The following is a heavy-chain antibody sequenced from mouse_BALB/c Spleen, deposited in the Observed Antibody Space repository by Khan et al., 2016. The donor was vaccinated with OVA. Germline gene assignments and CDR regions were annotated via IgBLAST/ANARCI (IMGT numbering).Heavy chain of an antibody. D-gene: IGHD2-14*01. Sequence: VQLQESGAELAKPGASVKMSCKASGYTFTNYWMHWVKQRPGQGLEWIGYINPSTGYTEYNQKFKDKATLTADKSSSTAYMQLSSLTSEDSAVYYCARRGNEYAWFAYWGQGTLVTVSA. CDR3: ARRGNEYAWFAY. CDR1: GYTFTNYW. V-gene: IGHV1-7*01. J-gene: IGHJ3*01. CDR2: INPSTGYT.